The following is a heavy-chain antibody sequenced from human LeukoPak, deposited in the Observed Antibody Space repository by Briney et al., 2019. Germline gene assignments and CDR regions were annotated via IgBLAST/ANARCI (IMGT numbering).Heavy chain of an antibody. CDR1: GGSISSSNW. CDR3: ARVIWSGYFNNWFDP. CDR2: IYHSGST. J-gene: IGHJ5*02. Sequence: SETLSLTCAVSGGSISSSNWWSWVRQPPGKGLEWIGEIYHSGSTNYNPSLKSRVTISVDKSKNQFSLKLSSVTAADTAVYYCARVIWSGYFNNWFDPWGQGTLVTVSS. V-gene: IGHV4-4*02. D-gene: IGHD3-3*01.